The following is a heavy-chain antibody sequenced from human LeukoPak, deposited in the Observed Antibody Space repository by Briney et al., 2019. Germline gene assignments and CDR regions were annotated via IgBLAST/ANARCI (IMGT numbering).Heavy chain of an antibody. CDR3: ARVPTYYDYVWGSYRPPYYFDY. J-gene: IGHJ4*02. CDR1: GYSISSGYY. D-gene: IGHD3-16*02. V-gene: IGHV4-38-2*02. Sequence: PSETLSLTCTVSGYSISSGYYWGWIRQPPGKGLEWIGSIYHSGSTYYNPSLKSRVTISVDTSKNQFSLKLSSVTAADTAVYYCARVPTYYDYVWGSYRPPYYFDYWGQGTLVTVSS. CDR2: IYHSGST.